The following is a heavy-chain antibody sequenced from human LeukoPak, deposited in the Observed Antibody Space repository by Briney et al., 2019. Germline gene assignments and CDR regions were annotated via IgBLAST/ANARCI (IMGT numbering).Heavy chain of an antibody. Sequence: GGSLRLSCAVSGFIFDNYAMHWVRQAPGKGLEWVSVINWNGDIIGYADSVKGRFTISRDNAKSSLYLQMSSLRAEDTAFYYCAKDGVSVFGVIISFDFWGQGTLVTVSS. D-gene: IGHD3-3*01. CDR3: AKDGVSVFGVIISFDF. CDR2: INWNGDII. J-gene: IGHJ4*02. V-gene: IGHV3-9*01. CDR1: GFIFDNYA.